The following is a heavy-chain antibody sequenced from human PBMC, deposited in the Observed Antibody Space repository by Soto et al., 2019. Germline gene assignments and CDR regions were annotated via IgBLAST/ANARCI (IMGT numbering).Heavy chain of an antibody. CDR1: GYTFTSYD. J-gene: IGHJ5*02. CDR2: IYSGGST. V-gene: IGHV3-53*01. CDR3: ARDWGGVDP. D-gene: IGHD3-10*01. Sequence: SCKASGYTFTSYDMSWVRQAPGKGLEWVSVIYSGGSTYYADSVKGRFTISRDNSKNTLYLQMNSLRAEDTAVYYCARDWGGVDPWGQGTLVTVSS.